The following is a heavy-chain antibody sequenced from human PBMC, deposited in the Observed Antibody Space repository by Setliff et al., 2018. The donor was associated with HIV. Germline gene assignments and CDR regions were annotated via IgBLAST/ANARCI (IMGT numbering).Heavy chain of an antibody. CDR2: MNPKSGAS. Sequence: GASVKVSCKPSGQSFTNYDIHWLRRASGQGLEWMGWMNPKSGASGSALKFHDRVTMTRDTSTLTLYMELSSLTSEDTAVYYCARAKAVGGVIITGGLDVWGQGTTVTVSS. V-gene: IGHV1-8*01. J-gene: IGHJ6*02. CDR3: ARAKAVGGVIITGGLDV. D-gene: IGHD3-16*02. CDR1: GQSFTNYD.